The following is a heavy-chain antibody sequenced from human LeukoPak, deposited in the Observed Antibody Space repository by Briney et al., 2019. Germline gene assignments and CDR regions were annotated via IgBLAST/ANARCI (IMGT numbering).Heavy chain of an antibody. CDR3: ASKNSDSSGYYGNRAFDI. Sequence: SETLSLTCAVYGGSFSGYYWSWIRQPPGKGLEWIGEINHSGSTNYNPSLKSRVTISVDTSKNQFSLKLSSVTAADTAVYYCASKNSDSSGYYGNRAFDIWGQGTMVTVSS. V-gene: IGHV4-34*01. D-gene: IGHD3-22*01. CDR1: GGSFSGYY. J-gene: IGHJ3*02. CDR2: INHSGST.